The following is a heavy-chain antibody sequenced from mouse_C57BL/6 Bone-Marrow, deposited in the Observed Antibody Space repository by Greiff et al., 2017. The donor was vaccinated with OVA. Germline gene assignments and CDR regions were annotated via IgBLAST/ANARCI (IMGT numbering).Heavy chain of an antibody. D-gene: IGHD3-2*02. CDR1: GFTFSDYG. V-gene: IGHV5-15*01. CDR2: ISNLAYSI. J-gene: IGHJ3*01. Sequence: EVKLQESGGGLVQPGGSLKLSCAASGFTFSDYGMAWVRQAPRKGPEWVAFISNLAYSIYYADTVTGRFTISRENAKNTLYLEMSSLRSEDTAMYYCARPDSSGSSFAYWGQGTLVTVSA. CDR3: ARPDSSGSSFAY.